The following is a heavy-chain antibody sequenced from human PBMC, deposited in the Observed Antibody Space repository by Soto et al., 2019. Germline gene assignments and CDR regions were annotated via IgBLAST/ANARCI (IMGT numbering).Heavy chain of an antibody. Sequence: GXSVNFSCKASIGTFSSYAIRWVRQAPGQGLEWMGGIIPIFGTASYAQKFQGRVTITADESTSTAYMELSSLRSEDTAVYYCAREYRGDGMDVWGQGSTVTVSS. CDR2: IIPIFGTA. V-gene: IGHV1-69*13. CDR1: IGTFSSYA. J-gene: IGHJ6*02. CDR3: AREYRGDGMDV. D-gene: IGHD5-12*01.